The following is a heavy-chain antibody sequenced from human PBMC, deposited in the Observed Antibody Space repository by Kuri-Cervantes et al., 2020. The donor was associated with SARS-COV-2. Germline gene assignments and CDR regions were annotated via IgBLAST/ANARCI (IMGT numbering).Heavy chain of an antibody. Sequence: ASVKVSCKASGYTFTDYYMHWVRQAPGQGLEWMGWINPNSGGTNYAQKFQDRVTITADESTSTAYMELSSLRSDDTAVYYCARDTGNRRLGIDSWGQGTLVTVSS. CDR3: ARDTGNRRLGIDS. J-gene: IGHJ4*02. CDR1: GYTFTDYY. CDR2: INPNSGGT. V-gene: IGHV1-2*02. D-gene: IGHD7-27*01.